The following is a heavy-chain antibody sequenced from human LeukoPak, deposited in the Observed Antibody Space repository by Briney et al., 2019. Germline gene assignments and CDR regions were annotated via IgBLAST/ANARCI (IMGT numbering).Heavy chain of an antibody. J-gene: IGHJ4*02. CDR3: AKWGGSSSSWDFDY. D-gene: IGHD6-13*01. CDR2: ISGSGGST. V-gene: IGHV3-23*01. Sequence: GGSLRLSCAASGFTFRSYWMHWVRHAPGKGLEWVSAISGSGGSTYYADSVKGRFTISRDNSKNTLYLQMNSLRAEDTAVYYCAKWGGSSSSWDFDYWGQGTLVTVSS. CDR1: GFTFRSYW.